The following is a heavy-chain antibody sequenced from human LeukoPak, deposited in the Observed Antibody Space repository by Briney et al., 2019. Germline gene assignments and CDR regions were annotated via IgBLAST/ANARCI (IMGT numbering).Heavy chain of an antibody. V-gene: IGHV4-30-4*01. CDR2: IYYSGST. Sequence: SETLSLTCAVSGGSISSGDYYWSWIRRPPGKGLEWIGYIYYSGSTYYNPSLKSRVTISVDTSKNQFSLKLSSVTAADTAVYYCASGDYVRFAPHYWGQGTLVTVSS. J-gene: IGHJ4*02. CDR1: GGSISSGDYY. D-gene: IGHD4-17*01. CDR3: ASGDYVRFAPHY.